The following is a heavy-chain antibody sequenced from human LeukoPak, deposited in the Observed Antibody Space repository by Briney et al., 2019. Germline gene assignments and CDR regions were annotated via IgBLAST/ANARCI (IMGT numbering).Heavy chain of an antibody. CDR2: TYYRSKWFN. D-gene: IGHD3-10*01. V-gene: IGHV6-1*01. CDR1: GDTVSSTSGA. CDR3: ARERIDGSDS. J-gene: IGHJ5*01. Sequence: SQTLSLTCAISGDTVSSTSGAWNWIRQSPSRGLEWLGRTYYRSKWFNDYAVSVKSRLNFSPDTSKNQVSLQLNSVIPEDRAGYYGARERIDGSDSWGQGTLVTVSS.